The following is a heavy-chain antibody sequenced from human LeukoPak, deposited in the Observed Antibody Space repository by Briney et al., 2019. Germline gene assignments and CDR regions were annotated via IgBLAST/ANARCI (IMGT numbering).Heavy chain of an antibody. D-gene: IGHD3-22*01. J-gene: IGHJ3*02. CDR3: ARDWEDYYDSSDYLIGVRDAFDI. CDR1: GFTFSSYA. Sequence: GGSLRLSCAASGFTFSSYAMHWVRQAPGKGLEWVAVISYDGSNKYYADSVKGRFTISRDNSKNTLYLQMNSLRAEDTAVYYCARDWEDYYDSSDYLIGVRDAFDIWGQGTMVTVSS. V-gene: IGHV3-30*04. CDR2: ISYDGSNK.